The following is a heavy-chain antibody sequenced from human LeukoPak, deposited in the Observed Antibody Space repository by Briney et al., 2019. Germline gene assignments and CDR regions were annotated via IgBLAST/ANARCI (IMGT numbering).Heavy chain of an antibody. J-gene: IGHJ6*02. CDR1: GYTFTSYD. V-gene: IGHV1-8*01. D-gene: IGHD3-3*01. CDR3: ARGGSDMGHGYDFWSGYYHYYYGIDV. Sequence: ASVKVYCKASGYTFTSYDIKWVRQATGQGLEWMGWMNPNSGNTGYAQKFQGRVTMTRNTSISTAYMELSSLRSEDTAVYYCARGGSDMGHGYDFWSGYYHYYYGIDVWGQGTTVTVSS. CDR2: MNPNSGNT.